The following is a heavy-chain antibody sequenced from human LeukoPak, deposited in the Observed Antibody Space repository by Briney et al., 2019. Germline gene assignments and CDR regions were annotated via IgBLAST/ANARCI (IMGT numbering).Heavy chain of an antibody. Sequence: PSETLSLTCTVSGGSISSSSYYWGWIRQPPGKGLEWIGSIYYSVSTYYNPSLKSRVTISVDTSKNQFSLKLSSVTAADTAVYYCARDSGPNDYWGQGTLVTVSS. V-gene: IGHV4-39*07. CDR3: ARDSGPNDY. D-gene: IGHD7-27*01. CDR2: IYYSVST. CDR1: GGSISSSSYY. J-gene: IGHJ4*02.